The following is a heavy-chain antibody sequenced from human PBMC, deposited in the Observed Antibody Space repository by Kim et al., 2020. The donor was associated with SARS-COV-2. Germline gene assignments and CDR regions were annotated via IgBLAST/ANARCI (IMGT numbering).Heavy chain of an antibody. CDR2: INPNSGGT. V-gene: IGHV1-2*02. CDR3: ARVAGVLWFGELLHASRKWFDP. J-gene: IGHJ5*02. D-gene: IGHD3-10*01. Sequence: ASVKVSCKASGYTFTGYYMHWVRLAPGQGLEWMGWINPNSGGTNYAQKFQGRVTMTRDTSISTAYMELSRLRSDDTAVYYCARVAGVLWFGELLHASRKWFDPWGQGTLVTVSS. CDR1: GYTFTGYY.